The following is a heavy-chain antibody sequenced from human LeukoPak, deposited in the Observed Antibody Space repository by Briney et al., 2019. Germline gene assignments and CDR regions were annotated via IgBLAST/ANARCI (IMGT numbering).Heavy chain of an antibody. J-gene: IGHJ6*02. D-gene: IGHD3-16*01. Sequence: PSETLSLTCTVSGGSITSGGYYWSWIRQPPGKGLEWIGSVYDSGSTNYNPSLKSRVAMSFDTFTKKFPLRLSSVTAADTAVYYCARAWGSASSYTGVMDVWGQGTTVTVSS. CDR3: ARAWGSASSYTGVMDV. CDR2: VYDSGST. CDR1: GGSITSGGYY. V-gene: IGHV4-61*08.